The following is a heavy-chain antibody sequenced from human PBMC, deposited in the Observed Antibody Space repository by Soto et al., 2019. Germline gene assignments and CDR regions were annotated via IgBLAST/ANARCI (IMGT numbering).Heavy chain of an antibody. CDR3: ANHPIRRQTGPNDY. J-gene: IGHJ4*02. Sequence: GGSLRLSCAASGFTFSSYAMSWVRQAPGKGLEWVSAISGSGGSTYYADSVKGRFTISRDNSKNTLYLQMNSLRAEDTAVYYCANHPIRRQTGPNDYWGQGTPVTVSS. CDR1: GFTFSSYA. V-gene: IGHV3-23*01. CDR2: ISGSGGST.